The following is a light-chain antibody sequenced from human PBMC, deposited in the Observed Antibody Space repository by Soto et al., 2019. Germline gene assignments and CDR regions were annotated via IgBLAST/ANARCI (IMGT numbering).Light chain of an antibody. CDR2: AAS. V-gene: IGKV1-39*01. CDR1: QAISNY. Sequence: DLQMTQSPSSLSASVGDRVTITCRASQAISNYLHWYQQTPGRAPKLLIYAASTLQRGVPSRFTGSGSGTDFTLTISSLQPEDFATYYCQQSSATPFTFGPGTKVDIK. J-gene: IGKJ3*01. CDR3: QQSSATPFT.